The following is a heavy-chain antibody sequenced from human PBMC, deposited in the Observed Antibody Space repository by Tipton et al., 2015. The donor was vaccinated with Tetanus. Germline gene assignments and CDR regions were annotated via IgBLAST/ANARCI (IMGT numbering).Heavy chain of an antibody. J-gene: IGHJ4*02. CDR1: GFIFSDYY. CDR2: IYYSGST. CDR3: ARAAGFLGLTHDF. D-gene: IGHD2/OR15-2a*01. Sequence: LRLSCAASGFIFSDYYMSWIRQAPGKGLEWVGYIYYSGSTFYNPSLKSRVTISVDTSNNQFSPRLDSLTAADTAVYYCARAAGFLGLTHDFWGRGSRVSVSS. V-gene: IGHV4-30-4*01.